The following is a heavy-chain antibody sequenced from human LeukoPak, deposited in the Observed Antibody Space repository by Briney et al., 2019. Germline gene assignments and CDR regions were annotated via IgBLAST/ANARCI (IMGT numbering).Heavy chain of an antibody. V-gene: IGHV4-59*01. CDR2: IYYSGST. CDR1: GGSFTSYY. D-gene: IGHD1-26*01. J-gene: IGHJ4*02. CDR3: AGGAYSGSYHFDY. Sequence: SETLSLTCTVSGGSFTSYYWSWIRQPPGKGLEWIGYIYYSGSTNHNPSLKSRATISVDTSKNQFSLKLSSVTAADTAVYYCAGGAYSGSYHFDYWGQGTPVTVSS.